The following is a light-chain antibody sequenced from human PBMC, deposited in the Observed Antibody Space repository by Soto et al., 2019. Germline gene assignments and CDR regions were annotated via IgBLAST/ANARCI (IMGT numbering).Light chain of an antibody. CDR2: DNN. CDR1: SSNIGAGYD. Sequence: QSVLTQPPSVSGAPGQRVTISCTGSSSNIGAGYDVSWYQQLPGTAPKLLIYDNNIRPSGIPDRFSGSKSGTSATLGITGLQTGDDADYYCGTWDSSLSVVVFGTGTKVTVL. V-gene: IGLV1-51*01. CDR3: GTWDSSLSVVV. J-gene: IGLJ1*01.